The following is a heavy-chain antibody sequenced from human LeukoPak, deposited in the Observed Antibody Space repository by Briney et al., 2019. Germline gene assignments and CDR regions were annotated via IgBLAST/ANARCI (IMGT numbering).Heavy chain of an antibody. CDR1: GFTFSSYA. CDR2: ISGSGVST. J-gene: IGHJ5*02. V-gene: IGHV3-23*01. D-gene: IGHD1-7*01. Sequence: GGSLRLSCAASGFTFSSYAMSWVRQAPGKGLEWVSSISGSGVSTYYADSVKGRFTISRDNAKNSLYLQMNGLRADDTATYYCARGATDTTRWFDPWGQGTLVTVSS. CDR3: ARGATDTTRWFDP.